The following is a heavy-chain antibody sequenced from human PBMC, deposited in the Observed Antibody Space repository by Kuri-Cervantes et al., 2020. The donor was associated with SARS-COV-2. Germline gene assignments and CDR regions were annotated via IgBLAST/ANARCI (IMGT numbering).Heavy chain of an antibody. CDR3: AKGSVEMATTY. V-gene: IGHV3-30*04. J-gene: IGHJ4*02. CDR1: GFTFRSYA. CDR2: ISYDGSNK. D-gene: IGHD5-24*01. Sequence: GESLKISCAASGFTFRSYAMYWVRQAPGKGLEWVAVISYDGSNKYYADSVKGRFTISRDNSKSTLYLQMNSLRAEDTAVYYCAKGSVEMATTYWGQGTLVTVSS.